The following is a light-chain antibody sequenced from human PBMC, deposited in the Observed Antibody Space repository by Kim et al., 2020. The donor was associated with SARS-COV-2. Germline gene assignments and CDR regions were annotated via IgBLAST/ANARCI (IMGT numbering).Light chain of an antibody. J-gene: IGLJ3*02. CDR3: SSYTSSSAWV. CDR1: SSDVGGYNY. V-gene: IGLV2-14*01. CDR2: EVS. Sequence: GESITIACTGSSSDVGGYNYVSWYQQHQGKAPKLMIYEVSKRPSGISNRFAGSKSGNTASLTISGLQAEDEADYYCSSYTSSSAWVFGGGTQLTVL.